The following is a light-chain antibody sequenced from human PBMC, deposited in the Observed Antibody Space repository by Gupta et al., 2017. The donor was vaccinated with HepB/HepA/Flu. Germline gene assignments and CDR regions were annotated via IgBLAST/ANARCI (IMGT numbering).Light chain of an antibody. V-gene: IGKV1-33*01. Sequence: IPMTQSPSSLSASVGDRVTITCQASQDISNYLNWYQQKPGKAPKLLIYDASKLETGVPSRVSGSGSGTDFTFTISSLQPEDVATYYCQQEDNLPFTVGHGTKVDIK. J-gene: IGKJ3*01. CDR1: QDISNY. CDR2: DAS. CDR3: QQEDNLPFT.